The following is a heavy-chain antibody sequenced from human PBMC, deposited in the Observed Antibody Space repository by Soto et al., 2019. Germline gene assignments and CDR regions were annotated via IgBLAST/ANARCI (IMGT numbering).Heavy chain of an antibody. CDR2: RGSGGST. CDR1: GFIFSNYA. CDR3: AKFRGPTYDFYYMDA. Sequence: EVQLLESGGSVVQPGGSLTLSCAASGFIFSNYAMTWVRQAPGKGLEWVSSRGSGGSTYQADSVKGRFIISRDNSKNMLYLQMDSLRAEDTAVYYCAKFRGPTYDFYYMDAWGKGTTVIVS. D-gene: IGHD3-10*01. J-gene: IGHJ6*03. V-gene: IGHV3-23*01.